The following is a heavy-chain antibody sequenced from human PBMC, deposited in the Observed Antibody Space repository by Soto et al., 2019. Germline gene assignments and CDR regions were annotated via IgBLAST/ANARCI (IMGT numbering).Heavy chain of an antibody. J-gene: IGHJ4*02. D-gene: IGHD6-13*01. CDR3: AGRIAAASSNADFEY. Sequence: QVQLVQSGAEVKKPGSSVKVSCKASGGTFSSYAISWVRQAPGQGLEWMGGIIPIFGTANYAQKFQGRVTITADKSTRTAYMELSSLRSADTAVYYCAGRIAAASSNADFEYWGQGTLVTVSS. V-gene: IGHV1-69*06. CDR1: GGTFSSYA. CDR2: IIPIFGTA.